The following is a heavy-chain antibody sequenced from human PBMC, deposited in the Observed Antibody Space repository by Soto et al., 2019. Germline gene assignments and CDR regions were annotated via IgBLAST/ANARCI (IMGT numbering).Heavy chain of an antibody. Sequence: GGSLRLSCAASGFTFTSYAMTWVRQAPGKGLEWVSTISGSGASTYYADSVKGRFTISRDHSKNTLFLHMNSLRAEDTALYFCARSLSIFGVVLHYWGQGTLVTVPQ. CDR1: GFTFTSYA. CDR2: ISGSGAST. D-gene: IGHD3-3*01. J-gene: IGHJ4*02. V-gene: IGHV3-23*01. CDR3: ARSLSIFGVVLHY.